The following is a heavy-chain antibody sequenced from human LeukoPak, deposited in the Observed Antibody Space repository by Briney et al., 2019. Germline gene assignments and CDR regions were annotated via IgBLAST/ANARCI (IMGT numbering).Heavy chain of an antibody. D-gene: IGHD1-26*01. Sequence: PSETLSLTCAVYGGSFSGYYWSWIRQPPGKGLEWIGEINHSGSTNYNPSLKSRVTISVDTSKNQFSLKLSSVTAADTAVYYCARGIQWEPNLLDYWGQGTLVTVSS. CDR3: ARGIQWEPNLLDY. V-gene: IGHV4-34*01. CDR1: GGSFSGYY. J-gene: IGHJ4*02. CDR2: INHSGST.